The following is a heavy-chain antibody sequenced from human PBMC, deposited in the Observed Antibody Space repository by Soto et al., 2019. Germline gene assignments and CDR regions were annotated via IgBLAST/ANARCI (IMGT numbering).Heavy chain of an antibody. CDR1: GYTFTGYY. CDR2: INPNSGGT. Sequence: ASVKVSCKASGYTFTGYYMHWVRQAPGQGLEWMGWINPNSGGTNYAQKFQGWVTMTRDTSISTAYMELSRLRSDDTAVYYCARAPSYGDYADDAFDISGQGTMVTVSS. D-gene: IGHD4-17*01. CDR3: ARAPSYGDYADDAFDI. V-gene: IGHV1-2*04. J-gene: IGHJ3*02.